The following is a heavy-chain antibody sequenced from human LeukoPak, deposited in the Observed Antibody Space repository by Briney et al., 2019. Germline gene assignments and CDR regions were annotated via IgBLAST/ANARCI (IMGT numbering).Heavy chain of an antibody. Sequence: ASVKVSCKASGYTFTGYYMHRVRQAPGQGLEWMGWINPNSGGTNYAQKFQGRFTMTRDTSISTAYMELSRLRSDDTAVYYCARNPAGYYYDSSGYYYRFDPWGQGTLVTVSS. CDR3: ARNPAGYYYDSSGYYYRFDP. CDR2: INPNSGGT. CDR1: GYTFTGYY. V-gene: IGHV1-2*02. J-gene: IGHJ5*02. D-gene: IGHD3-22*01.